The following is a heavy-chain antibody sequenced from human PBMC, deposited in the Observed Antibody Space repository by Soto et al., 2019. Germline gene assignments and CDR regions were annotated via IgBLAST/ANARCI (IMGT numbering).Heavy chain of an antibody. CDR2: ISADNGNT. Sequence: GASVKVSCKASGYTFTIYGIIWVRQAPEQGLEWMGWISADNGNTNYAQQFQGRVTMTTDTSTSTAYMELRSLRSDDTAVYYCARGEFTYYDTSGYYFLFDYWGQGTLVTVSS. V-gene: IGHV1-18*01. J-gene: IGHJ4*02. CDR1: GYTFTIYG. D-gene: IGHD3-22*01. CDR3: ARGEFTYYDTSGYYFLFDY.